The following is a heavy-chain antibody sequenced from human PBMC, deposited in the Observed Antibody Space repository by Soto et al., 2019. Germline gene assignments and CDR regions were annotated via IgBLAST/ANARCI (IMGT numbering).Heavy chain of an antibody. CDR3: TTGSVEGV. V-gene: IGHV3-15*07. CDR2: VKRKIDGETT. D-gene: IGHD2-15*01. J-gene: IGHJ6*02. Sequence: EVQLVESGGGLVKPGGSLRLSCAASDFSISNAWMNWVRQAPGKGLEWVGRVKRKIDGETTDYAAPVKGRFTISRADSNTMLYLQMNSLKADDTAVYYCTTGSVEGVWGQGTTVTVSS. CDR1: DFSISNAW.